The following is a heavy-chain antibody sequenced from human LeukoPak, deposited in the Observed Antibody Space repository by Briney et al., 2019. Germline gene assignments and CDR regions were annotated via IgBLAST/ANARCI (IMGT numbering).Heavy chain of an antibody. D-gene: IGHD6-13*01. CDR3: ARHLDSSSFYDAFDI. Sequence: GESLKISCEGSGYSFTNYWIAWVRQMPGKGLEWMGIIHPGDSDTRYSPSFQGRVTISADKSINTAYLQWTSLKASDTAMYYCARHLDSSSFYDAFDIWGQGTMVTVSS. J-gene: IGHJ3*02. V-gene: IGHV5-51*01. CDR2: IHPGDSDT. CDR1: GYSFTNYW.